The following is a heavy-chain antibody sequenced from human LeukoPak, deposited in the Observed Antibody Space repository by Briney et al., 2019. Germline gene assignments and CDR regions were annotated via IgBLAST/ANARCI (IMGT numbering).Heavy chain of an antibody. CDR1: GGSISSYY. D-gene: IGHD6-13*01. V-gene: IGHV4-59*01. Sequence: PSETLSLTCTVSGGSISSYYWSWIRQPPGKGLEWIGYIYYSGTTNYNPSLKSRVTISVDTSKNQFSLKLSSVTAADTAVCYCARGVYIAAAQYAYWGQGTLVTVSS. J-gene: IGHJ4*02. CDR2: IYYSGTT. CDR3: ARGVYIAAAQYAY.